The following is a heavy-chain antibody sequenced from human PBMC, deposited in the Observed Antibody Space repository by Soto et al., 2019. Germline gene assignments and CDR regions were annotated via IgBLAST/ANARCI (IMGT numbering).Heavy chain of an antibody. Sequence: QVQLQESGPGLVKPSETLSLTCTVSGGSISSYYWSWIRPPPGKGLEWIGYIYYSGSTNYNPSLKHRGTQTVDTSKNQFSLKLSSVPAAETAVYSTASPKMEREYSSSSSYYYYYMDVWGKVPTLTVSS. J-gene: IGHJ6*03. CDR3: ASPKMEREYSSSSSYYYYYMDV. V-gene: IGHV4-59*08. CDR1: GGSISSYY. CDR2: IYYSGST. D-gene: IGHD6-6*01.